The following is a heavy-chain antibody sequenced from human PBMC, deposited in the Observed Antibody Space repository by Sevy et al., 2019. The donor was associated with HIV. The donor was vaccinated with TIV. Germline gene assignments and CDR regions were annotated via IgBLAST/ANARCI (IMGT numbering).Heavy chain of an antibody. D-gene: IGHD3-22*01. J-gene: IGHJ4*02. Sequence: ASVKVFCKVSGYSLTDLSMHWVRQAPGIGLEWMGRFDPEDGEAIYAQKFQGRVTMTEDTSRDTAYMELSSLRSEDTAMYYCATTREYYSDNSGYIDYWGQGTLVTVSS. CDR1: GYSLTDLS. CDR2: FDPEDGEA. V-gene: IGHV1-24*01. CDR3: ATTREYYSDNSGYIDY.